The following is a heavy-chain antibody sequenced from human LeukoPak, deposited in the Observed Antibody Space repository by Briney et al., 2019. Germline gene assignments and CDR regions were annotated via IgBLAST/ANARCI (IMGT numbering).Heavy chain of an antibody. CDR3: VREDTPATANY. V-gene: IGHV3-23*01. CDR1: GFNFANHA. D-gene: IGHD2-21*02. J-gene: IGHJ4*02. CDR2: ISGGGDIT. Sequence: NPGRSLRLSCAASGFNFANHAMSWVRQTPGKGLEWVSAISGGGDITYYADSVTGRFTISRDNSKDTLFLQMHSLRPGDTAVYYCVREDTPATANYWGQGTLVTISS.